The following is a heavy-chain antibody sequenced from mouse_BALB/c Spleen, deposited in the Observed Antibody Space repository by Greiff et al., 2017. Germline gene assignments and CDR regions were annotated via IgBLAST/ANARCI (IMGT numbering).Heavy chain of an antibody. CDR2: ISSGGGST. CDR1: GFAFSSYD. V-gene: IGHV5-12-1*01. Sequence: EVKLMESGGGLVKPGGSLKLSCAASGFAFSSYDMSWVRQTPEKRLEWVAYISSGGGSTYYPDTVKGRFTISRDNAKNTLYLQMSSLKSEDTAMYYCARHYYRYDVGYFDYWGQGTTLTVSS. J-gene: IGHJ2*01. D-gene: IGHD2-14*01. CDR3: ARHYYRYDVGYFDY.